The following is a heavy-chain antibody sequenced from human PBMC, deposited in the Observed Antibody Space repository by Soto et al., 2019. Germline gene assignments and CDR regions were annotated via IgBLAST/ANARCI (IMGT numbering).Heavy chain of an antibody. CDR3: ASAGFFDSRGPHDVFDI. J-gene: IGHJ3*02. CDR1: GFTFSSCW. CDR2: INSDGSST. V-gene: IGHV3-74*01. D-gene: IGHD3-22*01. Sequence: PAGSLRLSYAASGFTFSSCWMHSVRQAPRKGLVWVSRINSDGSSTSYADSVKGRLTISRDSAENTLYLQINSLRAEDTVVYYCASAGFFDSRGPHDVFDICGQGRMGTV.